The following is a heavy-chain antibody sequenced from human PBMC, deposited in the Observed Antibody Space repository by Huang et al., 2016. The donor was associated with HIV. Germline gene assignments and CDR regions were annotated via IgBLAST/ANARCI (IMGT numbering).Heavy chain of an antibody. J-gene: IGHJ4*02. D-gene: IGHD3-16*02. CDR1: GFSLTTSGVA. Sequence: QITLEESGPTLVKPTQTLTLTFAFSGFSLTTSGVAVGCIRQPPGKALEWLALVYWNDDKLYSSSLKSRPTITKDTVKNQVVLTMTNRDPADTATYYCAHRPGPLIISRHFDYWGQGTLVTVSS. CDR2: VYWNDDK. CDR3: AHRPGPLIISRHFDY. V-gene: IGHV2-5*01.